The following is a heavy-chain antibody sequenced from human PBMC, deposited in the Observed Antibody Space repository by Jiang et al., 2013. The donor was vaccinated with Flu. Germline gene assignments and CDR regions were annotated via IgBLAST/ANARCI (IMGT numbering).Heavy chain of an antibody. V-gene: IGHV1-69*06. D-gene: IGHD3-10*01. J-gene: IGHJ3*02. CDR3: ARCLRTLTMGSHGFDI. Sequence: LEWMGGIIPIFGTANYAQKFQGRVTISVDKSKNQFSLKLSSVTAADTAVYYCARCLRTLTMGSHGFDIWGQGTMVTVSS. CDR2: IIPIFGTA.